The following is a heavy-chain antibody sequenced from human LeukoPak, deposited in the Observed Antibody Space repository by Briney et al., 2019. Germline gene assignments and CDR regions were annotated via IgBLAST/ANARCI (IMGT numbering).Heavy chain of an antibody. V-gene: IGHV3-33*01. J-gene: IGHJ3*02. CDR2: IWYDGSNK. D-gene: IGHD2-2*02. CDR1: GFTFSSYG. Sequence: GGSLRLSCAASGFTFSSYGMHWVRQAPGKGLEWVAVIWYDGSNKYYADSVKGRFTISRDNSKNTLYLQMNSLRAEDTAVYCCAREYPKALWRAFDIWGQGTMVTVSS. CDR3: AREYPKALWRAFDI.